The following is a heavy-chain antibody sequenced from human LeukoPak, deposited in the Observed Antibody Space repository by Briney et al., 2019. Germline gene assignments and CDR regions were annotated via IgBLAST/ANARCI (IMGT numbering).Heavy chain of an antibody. CDR1: GGSISSDSFY. CDR3: ARVPPGYSYGHFDY. J-gene: IGHJ4*02. CDR2: VHPSGST. D-gene: IGHD5-18*01. V-gene: IGHV4-61*02. Sequence: SETLSLTCTVSGGSISSDSFYWNWIRQPAGKGMEWIGRVHPSGSTSYNPSLKSRVTISVDTSKNQFSMKLSSVTAADTAVYYCARVPPGYSYGHFDYWGQGTLVTVSS.